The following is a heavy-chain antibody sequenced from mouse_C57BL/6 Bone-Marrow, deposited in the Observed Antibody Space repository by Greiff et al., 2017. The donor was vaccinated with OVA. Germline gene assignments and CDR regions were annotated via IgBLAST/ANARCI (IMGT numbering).Heavy chain of an antibody. V-gene: IGHV1-26*01. Sequence: EVQLQQSGPELVKPGASVKISCKASGYTFTDYYMNWVKQSHGKSLEWIGDINPNNGGTSYNQKFKGKATLTVDTSSSTAYMELRSLTSEDSAVYYCARRGYYGSSYGYFDVWGTGTTVTVSS. CDR2: INPNNGGT. CDR3: ARRGYYGSSYGYFDV. J-gene: IGHJ1*03. D-gene: IGHD1-1*01. CDR1: GYTFTDYY.